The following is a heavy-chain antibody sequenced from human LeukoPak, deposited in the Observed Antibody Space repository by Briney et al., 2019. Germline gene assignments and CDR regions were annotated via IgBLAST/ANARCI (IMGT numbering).Heavy chain of an antibody. CDR3: ARDEGSRGYSGYDL. CDR2: IYYSGST. D-gene: IGHD5-12*01. J-gene: IGHJ4*02. V-gene: IGHV4-59*01. CDR1: GGSINSYH. Sequence: PSETLSLTCTASGGSINSYHWSWIRLPPGKGLEWIGSIYYSGSTNYNPSLKSRVTISVDTSKNQFSLKLSSVTAADTAIYYCARDEGSRGYSGYDLWGQGTLVTVSS.